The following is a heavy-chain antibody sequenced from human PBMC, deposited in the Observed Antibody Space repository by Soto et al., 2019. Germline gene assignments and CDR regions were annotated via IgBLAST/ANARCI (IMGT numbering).Heavy chain of an antibody. J-gene: IGHJ4*02. CDR1: GFTFSSYW. CDR3: AFGPSPRRGVRGVMTFDY. Sequence: PGGSLRLSCAASGFTFSSYWMSWVRQAPGKGLEWVANIKQDGSEKYYVDSVKGRFTISRDNAKNSLYLQMNSLRAEDTAVYYCAFGPSPRRGVRGVMTFDYWGQGTLVTVS. V-gene: IGHV3-7*03. CDR2: IKQDGSEK. D-gene: IGHD3-10*01.